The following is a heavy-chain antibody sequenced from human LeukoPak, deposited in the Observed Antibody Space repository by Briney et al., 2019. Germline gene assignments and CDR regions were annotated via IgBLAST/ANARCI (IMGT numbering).Heavy chain of an antibody. Sequence: GGSLRPSCAASGFTFDDYAMHWVRQAPGKGLEWVSGISWNSGSIGYADSVKGRFTISRDNAKNSLYLQMNSLRAEDTALYYCAKDGIAAAGTPIPFDYWGQGTLVTVSS. CDR2: ISWNSGSI. CDR1: GFTFDDYA. CDR3: AKDGIAAAGTPIPFDY. D-gene: IGHD6-13*01. J-gene: IGHJ4*02. V-gene: IGHV3-9*01.